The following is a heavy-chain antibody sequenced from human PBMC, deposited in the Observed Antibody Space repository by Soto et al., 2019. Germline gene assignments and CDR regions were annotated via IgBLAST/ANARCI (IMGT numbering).Heavy chain of an antibody. CDR3: AREEGMIDRKSWFDP. Sequence: SETLYLTCAVYGGSFRCYYWSWIRQPPGKGLEWIGEINHSGSTNYNPSLKSRVTISVDTSKNQFSLKLSSVTAADTAVYYCAREEGMIDRKSWFDPWGQGTLVTVSS. D-gene: IGHD3-22*01. CDR2: INHSGST. CDR1: GGSFRCYY. V-gene: IGHV4-34*01. J-gene: IGHJ5*02.